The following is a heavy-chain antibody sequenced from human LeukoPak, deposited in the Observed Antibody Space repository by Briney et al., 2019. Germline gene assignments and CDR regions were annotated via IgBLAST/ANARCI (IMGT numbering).Heavy chain of an antibody. CDR2: FDPEDGET. CDR1: GYTLTELS. CDR3: ATSVYSGYEI. D-gene: IGHD5-12*01. Sequence: ASVKVSCKVSGYTLTELSMHWVRQAPGKGLEWMGGFDPEDGETIYAQKFKGRVTMTEDTSTNTAYMELSSLTSEDTAVYYCATSVYSGYEIWGQGKMVTVSS. V-gene: IGHV1-24*01. J-gene: IGHJ3*02.